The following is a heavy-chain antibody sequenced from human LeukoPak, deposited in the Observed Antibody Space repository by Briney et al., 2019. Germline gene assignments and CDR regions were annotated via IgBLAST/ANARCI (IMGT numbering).Heavy chain of an antibody. CDR2: IYYSWSS. CDR3: ARVPYYYDSSGQFWVVYFDY. Sequence: SDTLSLTCTVSGRFISSGGYSWSWIRQHPGKGLEWIGYIYYSWSSYYNPSLKSRVTISVDTSKNQFSLKLRSVTAADTAVYYCARVPYYYDSSGQFWVVYFDYWGQGTLVTVSS. J-gene: IGHJ4*02. D-gene: IGHD3-22*01. V-gene: IGHV4-31*03. CDR1: GRFISSGGYS.